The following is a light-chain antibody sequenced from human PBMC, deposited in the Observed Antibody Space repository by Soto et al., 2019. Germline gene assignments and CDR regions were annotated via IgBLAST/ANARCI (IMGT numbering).Light chain of an antibody. CDR1: NLGDKR. CDR2: YDS. V-gene: IGLV3-21*04. Sequence: SSVLTQPPSVSVAPETTATITCGGTNLGDKRVHWYRQKPGQAPVLLISYDSDRPSGIPERFSGSNSGNTATLTISRVEAGDEADYYCQVWDIMTDNYVFGGGTKVTVL. J-gene: IGLJ1*01. CDR3: QVWDIMTDNYV.